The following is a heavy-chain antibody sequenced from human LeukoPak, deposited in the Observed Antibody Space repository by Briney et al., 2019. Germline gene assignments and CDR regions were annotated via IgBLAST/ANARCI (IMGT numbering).Heavy chain of an antibody. CDR1: GGSSSSYY. J-gene: IGHJ4*02. CDR3: ARPGQTNWWVYFNY. V-gene: IGHV4-4*09. Sequence: SETLSLTCTVSGGSSSSYYWTWIRQPPGKGLEWIGNTHTSGSTNYKPSLKSRVTMSVDTSKNQFSLRLSSVTAADTAVYYCARPGQTNWWVYFNYWGQGTLVTVSS. D-gene: IGHD2-15*01. CDR2: THTSGST.